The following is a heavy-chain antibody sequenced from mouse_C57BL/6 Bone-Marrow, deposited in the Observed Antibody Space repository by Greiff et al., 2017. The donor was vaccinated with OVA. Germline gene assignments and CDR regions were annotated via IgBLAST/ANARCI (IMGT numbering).Heavy chain of an antibody. CDR2: IWSGGST. CDR3: ARFYYSNYDWYFDV. V-gene: IGHV2-2*01. Sequence: QVQLKESGPGLVQPSQSLSITCTVSGFSFTSYGVHWVRQSPGKGLEWLGVIWSGGSTDYNAAFISRLSISKDNSKSQVFFKMNSLQADDTAIYYCARFYYSNYDWYFDVWGTGTTVTVSS. J-gene: IGHJ1*03. CDR1: GFSFTSYG. D-gene: IGHD2-5*01.